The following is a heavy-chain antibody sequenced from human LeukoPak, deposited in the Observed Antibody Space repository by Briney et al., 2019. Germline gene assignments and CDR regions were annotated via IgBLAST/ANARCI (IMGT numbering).Heavy chain of an antibody. CDR2: IIPIFGTA. Sequence: PGASVKVSCKASGYTFTSYAISWVRQAPGQGLEWMGGIIPIFGTANYAQKFQGRVTITADESTSTAYMELSSLRSEDTAVYYCASAGYYGSGSYYNFDYWGQGTLVTVSS. V-gene: IGHV1-69*13. CDR3: ASAGYYGSGSYYNFDY. D-gene: IGHD3-10*01. CDR1: GYTFTSYA. J-gene: IGHJ4*02.